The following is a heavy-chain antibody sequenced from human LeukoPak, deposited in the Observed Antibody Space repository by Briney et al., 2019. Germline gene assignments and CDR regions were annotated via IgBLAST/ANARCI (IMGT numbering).Heavy chain of an antibody. J-gene: IGHJ5*02. D-gene: IGHD1-26*01. CDR2: FDPEDGET. Sequence: ASVKVSCKVSGYTLTELSMHWVRQAPGKGLEWMGGFDPEDGETIYAQKFQGRVTMTEDTSTDTAYMELSSLRSEDTAVYYCATVAQYSGSXXXFDPWGQGTLVTVSS. V-gene: IGHV1-24*01. CDR1: GYTLTELS. CDR3: ATVAQYSGSXXXFDP.